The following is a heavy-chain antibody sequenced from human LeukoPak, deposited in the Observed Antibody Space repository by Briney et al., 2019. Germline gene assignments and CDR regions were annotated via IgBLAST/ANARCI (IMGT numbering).Heavy chain of an antibody. CDR2: IYHSGST. D-gene: IGHD3-16*01. Sequence: PSETLSLTCTVSGYSISSGYYWGWIRQPPGKGLEWIGSIYHSGSTYYNPSLKSRVTISVDTSKNQFSLKLSSVTAADTAVYYCARRYYDYVWGTVGPLDVWGKGTTVTISS. J-gene: IGHJ6*04. CDR3: ARRYYDYVWGTVGPLDV. CDR1: GYSISSGYY. V-gene: IGHV4-38-2*02.